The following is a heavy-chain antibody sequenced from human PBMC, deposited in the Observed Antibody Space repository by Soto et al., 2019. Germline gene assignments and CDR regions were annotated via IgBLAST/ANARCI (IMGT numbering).Heavy chain of an antibody. CDR2: ISNDGNSE. D-gene: IGHD3-3*01. J-gene: IGHJ4*02. V-gene: IGHV3-30*18. CDR1: GFTFSAFG. Sequence: QVQLVESGGGVVQPGRSLRLSCAASGFTFSAFGMHWVPQAPGKGLEWVAVISNDGNSEHYADSVKGRFTISRDNSKNTFYLQMNSLSVEDTAVYYCAKTITTVGVSSTGRGALLDNWGQGILVSVSS. CDR3: AKTITTVGVSSTGRGALLDN.